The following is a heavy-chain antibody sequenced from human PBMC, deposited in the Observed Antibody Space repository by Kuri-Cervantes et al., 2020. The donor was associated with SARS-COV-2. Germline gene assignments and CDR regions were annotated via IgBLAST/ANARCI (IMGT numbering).Heavy chain of an antibody. Sequence: GGSLRLSCAASGFTFSSYAMHWIRQAPGKGLEWVANIKQDGSEKYYVDSVKGRFTISRDNAKNSLYLQMNSLRAEDTAVYYCARKQEEWFGEFPQYGMDVWGQGTTVTVSS. D-gene: IGHD3-10*01. V-gene: IGHV3-7*03. J-gene: IGHJ6*02. CDR1: GFTFSSYA. CDR2: IKQDGSEK. CDR3: ARKQEEWFGEFPQYGMDV.